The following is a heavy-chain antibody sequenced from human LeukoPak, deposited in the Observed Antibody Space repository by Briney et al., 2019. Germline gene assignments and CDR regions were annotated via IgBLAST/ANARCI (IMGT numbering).Heavy chain of an antibody. CDR1: GFTFSSNY. J-gene: IGHJ4*02. Sequence: PGGSLRLSCAASGFTFSSNYMSWVRQAPGKGLEWVSVIYSGGSTYYADSVKGRFTISRDNSKNTLYLQMNSLRAEDTAVYYCARGTVDGYSHFDYWGQRTLVTVSS. D-gene: IGHD5-24*01. CDR3: ARGTVDGYSHFDY. V-gene: IGHV3-53*01. CDR2: IYSGGST.